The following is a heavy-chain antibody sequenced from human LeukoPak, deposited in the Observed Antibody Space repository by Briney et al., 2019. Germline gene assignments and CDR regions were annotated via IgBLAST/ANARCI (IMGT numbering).Heavy chain of an antibody. CDR3: AKGSKGTYDY. CDR1: GFTFSSDV. Sequence: GGSLRLSCVASGFTFSSDVMAWVRQAPGKGLEWVSSIIGSGGSRYYADSVKGRVTISRDNSKNTLYLQIYSLRAEDTAIYYCAKGSKGTYDYWGQGPWSPSPQ. CDR2: IIGSGGSR. V-gene: IGHV3-23*01. J-gene: IGHJ4*02.